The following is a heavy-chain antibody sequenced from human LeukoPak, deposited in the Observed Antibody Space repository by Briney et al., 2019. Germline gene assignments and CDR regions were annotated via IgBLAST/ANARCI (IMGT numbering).Heavy chain of an antibody. Sequence: GASVKVSCKASGYTFTSYGISWVRQAPGQGLEWMGWISAYNGNTNYAQKLQGRVTMTTDTSTSTAYMELRSLRSDDTAVYYCARDNIFVGATLNPTVGLDYWGQGTLVTVSS. CDR3: ARDNIFVGATLNPTVGLDY. J-gene: IGHJ4*02. CDR2: ISAYNGNT. CDR1: GYTFTSYG. D-gene: IGHD1-26*01. V-gene: IGHV1-18*01.